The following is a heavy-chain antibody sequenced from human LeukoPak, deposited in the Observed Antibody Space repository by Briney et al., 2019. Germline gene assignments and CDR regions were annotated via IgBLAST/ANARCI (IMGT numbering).Heavy chain of an antibody. CDR1: GYTFTSYG. D-gene: IGHD2-2*01. V-gene: IGHV1-18*01. CDR2: ISAYNGNT. Sequence: ASVKVSCKASGYTFTSYGISWVRQAPGQGLEWMGWISAYNGNTNYAQKLQGRVTMTTDTPTSTAYMELRSLRSDDTAVYYCARTPRDAYSTSYQQPWSYYFDYWGQGTLVTVSS. CDR3: ARTPRDAYSTSYQQPWSYYFDY. J-gene: IGHJ4*02.